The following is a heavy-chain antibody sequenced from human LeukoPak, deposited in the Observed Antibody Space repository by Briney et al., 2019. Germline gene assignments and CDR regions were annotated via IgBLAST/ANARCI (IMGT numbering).Heavy chain of an antibody. CDR1: GYTFTSYG. V-gene: IGHV1-18*01. D-gene: IGHD3-10*02. CDR2: ISAYNGNT. Sequence: GASVKVSCKASGYTFTSYGISWVRQAPGQGLEWMGWISAYNGNTNYAQKLQGRVTMTTDTSTSTAYMELRSLRSDDTAVYYCARVDTLGITMIGLDYWGQGTLVTVSS. J-gene: IGHJ4*02. CDR3: ARVDTLGITMIGLDY.